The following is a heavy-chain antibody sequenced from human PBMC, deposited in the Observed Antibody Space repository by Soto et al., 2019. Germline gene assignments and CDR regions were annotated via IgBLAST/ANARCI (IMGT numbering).Heavy chain of an antibody. V-gene: IGHV3-23*01. CDR2: ISGSGGST. Sequence: SLKLSRAASGFTFISYAMGWVRQAPWKGLEWFSAISGSGGSTYYADSVKGRFTISRDNSKNTLYLQMNSLRAEDTAVYYCAKMYYDSSGYYPPMGAFDIWGQGT. J-gene: IGHJ3*02. CDR1: GFTFISYA. CDR3: AKMYYDSSGYYPPMGAFDI. D-gene: IGHD3-22*01.